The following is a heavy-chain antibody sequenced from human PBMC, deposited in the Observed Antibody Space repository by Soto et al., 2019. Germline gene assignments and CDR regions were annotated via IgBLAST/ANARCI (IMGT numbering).Heavy chain of an antibody. D-gene: IGHD2-2*01. CDR2: ISYDGSNK. CDR1: GFTFSSYA. Sequence: GGSLRLSCAASGFTFSSYAMHWVRQAPGKGLEWVAVISYDGSNKYYADSVKGRFTISRDNSKNTLYLQMNSLRAEDTAVYYCARDVQPIVVVPAAIDYWGQGTLVTVSS. CDR3: ARDVQPIVVVPAAIDY. J-gene: IGHJ4*02. V-gene: IGHV3-30-3*01.